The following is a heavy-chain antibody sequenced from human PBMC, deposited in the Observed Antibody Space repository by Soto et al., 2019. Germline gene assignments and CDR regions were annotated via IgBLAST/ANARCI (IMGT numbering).Heavy chain of an antibody. CDR2: INPSGGST. V-gene: IGHV1-46*03. Sequence: QVQLVQSGAEVKKPGASVKVSCKASGYTFTSYYMHWVRRAPGQGLEWMGIINPSGGSTSYAQKFQGRVTMTRDTSTSTVYMELSSLRSEDTAVYYCARAPYGDYWFDPWGQGTLVTVSS. D-gene: IGHD4-17*01. CDR1: GYTFTSYY. CDR3: ARAPYGDYWFDP. J-gene: IGHJ5*02.